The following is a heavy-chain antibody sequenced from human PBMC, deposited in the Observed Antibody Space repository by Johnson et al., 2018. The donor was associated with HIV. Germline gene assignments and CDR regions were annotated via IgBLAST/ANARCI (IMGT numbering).Heavy chain of an antibody. D-gene: IGHD3-16*01. V-gene: IGHV3-30*02. Sequence: QVQLVESGGGVVHPGRSLRLSCAASGFTFSSYWMSWVRQAPGKGLEWVAFIRYDGSNKYYADSVKGRFTISRDNSKNTLYLQMNSLRAEDTAVYYCAKRGGVGDVAFDIWGQGTMVTVSS. CDR1: GFTFSSYW. CDR3: AKRGGVGDVAFDI. J-gene: IGHJ3*02. CDR2: IRYDGSNK.